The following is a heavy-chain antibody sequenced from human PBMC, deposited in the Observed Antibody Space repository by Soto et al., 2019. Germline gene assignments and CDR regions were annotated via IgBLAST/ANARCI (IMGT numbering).Heavy chain of an antibody. CDR3: ARAGVTMVWGVRYNGEAFDI. V-gene: IGHV3-30-3*01. J-gene: IGHJ3*02. D-gene: IGHD3-10*01. CDR1: GFTFSSYA. Sequence: GGSLRLSCAASGFTFSSYAMHWVRQAPGKGLEWVAVISYDGSNKYYADSVKGRFTISRDNSKNTLYLQMNSLRAEDTAVYYCARAGVTMVWGVRYNGEAFDIWGQGTMVTVSS. CDR2: ISYDGSNK.